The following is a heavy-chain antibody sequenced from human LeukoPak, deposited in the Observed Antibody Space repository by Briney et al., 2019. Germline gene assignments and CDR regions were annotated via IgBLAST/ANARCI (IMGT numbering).Heavy chain of an antibody. V-gene: IGHV4-30-2*03. CDR3: ERTGSSGFYLDAFDI. Sequence: SETLSLTCAVSGGSISSGGYSWSWIRQPTAKGLEWIGSMYYSGSTYYNPSLKSRVTISVDTSKNQFSLKLSSATAADTAVYYCERTGSSGFYLDAFDIWGQGTMVTISS. D-gene: IGHD3-22*01. CDR2: MYYSGST. J-gene: IGHJ3*02. CDR1: GGSISSGGYS.